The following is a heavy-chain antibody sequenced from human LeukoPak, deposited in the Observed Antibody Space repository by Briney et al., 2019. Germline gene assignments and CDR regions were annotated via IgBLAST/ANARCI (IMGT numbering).Heavy chain of an antibody. D-gene: IGHD4-23*01. Sequence: GGSLRLSCAASGFTFSNYWMHWVCQGPGKGLVWVSRINSDGRLTSYADSVKGRFTISRDNAKNTLYLQMNSLRAEDTAVYYCARDLRTPSDTNIAIDYWGQGTLVTVSS. V-gene: IGHV3-74*01. CDR3: ARDLRTPSDTNIAIDY. J-gene: IGHJ4*02. CDR2: INSDGRLT. CDR1: GFTFSNYW.